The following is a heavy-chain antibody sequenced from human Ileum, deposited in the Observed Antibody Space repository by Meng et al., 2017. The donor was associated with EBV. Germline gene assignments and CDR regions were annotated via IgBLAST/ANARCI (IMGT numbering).Heavy chain of an antibody. J-gene: IGHJ4*02. D-gene: IGHD1-26*01. Sequence: QLQLQESGLGLVKTSATPSLTGSVSGGSFSRRKYYWGWIRQPPGKALEWIASIYYSGTTYYNPSLQSRVSISVDKSKNQVSLNMTSMTAADTAVYYCASRELAPFDYWGQGTLVTVSS. CDR3: ASRELAPFDY. CDR1: GGSFSRRKYY. V-gene: IGHV4-39*07. CDR2: IYYSGTT.